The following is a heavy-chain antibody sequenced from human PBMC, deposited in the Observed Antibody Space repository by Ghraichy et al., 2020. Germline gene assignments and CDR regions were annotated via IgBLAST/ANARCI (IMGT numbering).Heavy chain of an antibody. D-gene: IGHD3-10*01. V-gene: IGHV3-30*04. CDR3: ARDLQEKRRYYYGSGSLDY. CDR2: ISYDGSNK. Sequence: WGGQAPGGGLGWVSLISYDGSNKYYADSVKGRFTISRDNSKNTVYLQMNSLRAEDTAVYYCARDLQEKRRYYYGSGSLDYWGQGTLVTVSS. J-gene: IGHJ4*02.